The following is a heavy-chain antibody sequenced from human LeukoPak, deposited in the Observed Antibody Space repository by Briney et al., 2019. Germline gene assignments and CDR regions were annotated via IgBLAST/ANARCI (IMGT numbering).Heavy chain of an antibody. CDR2: ISSSSYI. CDR1: GFTFTIYS. J-gene: IGHJ4*02. D-gene: IGHD2-15*01. Sequence: PGGSLRLSCAASGFTFTIYSMNWVRQAPGKGLEWVSSISSSSYIYYADSVKGRFTISRDSSKNTLFLQMNRLRPEDAAVYYCAKAPVTTCRGAFCYPFDYWGLGTLVTVSS. CDR3: AKAPVTTCRGAFCYPFDY. V-gene: IGHV3-21*04.